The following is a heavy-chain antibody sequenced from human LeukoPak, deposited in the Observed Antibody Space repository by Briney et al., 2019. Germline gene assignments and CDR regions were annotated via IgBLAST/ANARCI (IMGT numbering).Heavy chain of an antibody. J-gene: IGHJ4*02. D-gene: IGHD3-16*02. CDR3: ARDTYDYVWGSYPERIDY. V-gene: IGHV1-2*02. CDR2: INPNSGGT. Sequence: ASVKVSCKASGYTFTGYYMHWVRQAPGQGLEWMGWINPNSGGTNYAQKLQGRVTMTTDTSTSTAYMELRSLRSDDTAVYYCARDTYDYVWGSYPERIDYWGQGTLVTVSS. CDR1: GYTFTGYY.